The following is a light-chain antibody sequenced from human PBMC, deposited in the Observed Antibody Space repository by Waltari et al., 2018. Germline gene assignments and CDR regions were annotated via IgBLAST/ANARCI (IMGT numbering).Light chain of an antibody. CDR3: CSYAGRSTLEV. J-gene: IGLJ1*01. CDR2: EFR. Sequence: QSALTQPASVSGSPGQSITISCTGTSSDVGSYNLFSWYQQHPGKAPKLMIFEFRKRPSGVSNRFSGSKSGNTASLTISGLQAEDEADYYCCSYAGRSTLEVFGTGTKVTVL. CDR1: SSDVGSYNL. V-gene: IGLV2-23*02.